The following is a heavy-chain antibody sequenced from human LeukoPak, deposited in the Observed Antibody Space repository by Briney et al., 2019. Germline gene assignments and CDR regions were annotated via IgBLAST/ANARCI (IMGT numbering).Heavy chain of an antibody. CDR2: MNPNSGNT. CDR1: GYTFTNYD. J-gene: IGHJ5*02. V-gene: IGHV1-8*02. Sequence: ASVKVSCKASGYTFTNYDINWVRQATGQGLEWMGWMNPNSGNTGYAQKFQGRVTMTRNTSISTAYMELSSLRSEDTAVYCCAREPTSRWLKNWFDPWGQGSLVTVSS. CDR3: AREPTSRWLKNWFDP. D-gene: IGHD5-24*01.